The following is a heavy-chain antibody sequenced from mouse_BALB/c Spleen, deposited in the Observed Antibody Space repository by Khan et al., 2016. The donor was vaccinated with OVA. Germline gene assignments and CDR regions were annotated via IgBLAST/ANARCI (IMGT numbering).Heavy chain of an antibody. CDR2: IWAGGST. D-gene: IGHD1-3*01. Sequence: QVQLKESGPGLVAPSQTLSITCTVSGFSLPNYGVHWVRQPPGKGLEWRGVIWAGGSTNHNSALMSRLSISKDDSKSQVFLKRNSLQTEDTAMYYCARAFYNGAWFAYWGQGTLVTVSA. CDR1: GFSLPNYG. V-gene: IGHV2-9*02. CDR3: ARAFYNGAWFAY. J-gene: IGHJ3*01.